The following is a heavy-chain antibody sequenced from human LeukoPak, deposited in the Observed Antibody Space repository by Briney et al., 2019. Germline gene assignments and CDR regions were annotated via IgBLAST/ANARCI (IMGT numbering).Heavy chain of an antibody. J-gene: IGHJ6*03. Sequence: SETLSLTCTVSGGSISSTSYYWGWIRQPPGKGLEWIGSAYYSGNTYYNPSLKSRVTISVDTAKYLLSLNLRSVTAADTAVYYCARRNRSCGGTNGQTFYYYMDVWGKGTTVTVSS. CDR3: ARRNRSCGGTNGQTFYYYMDV. D-gene: IGHD2-21*01. CDR2: AYYSGNT. V-gene: IGHV4-39*01. CDR1: GGSISSTSYY.